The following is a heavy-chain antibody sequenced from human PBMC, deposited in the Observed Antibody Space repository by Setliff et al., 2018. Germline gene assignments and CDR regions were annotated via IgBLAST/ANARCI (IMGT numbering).Heavy chain of an antibody. D-gene: IGHD3-10*01. Sequence: PGESLKISCEGSGYSFTNYWIAWVRQMPGKGLEWMGIIYPGDSDTRYSPSLEGRVTISTDNSISSAYLQWSSLKASDTAMYYCARLLPEGGFGELTRRSFKIWGQGTMVTVSS. CDR1: GYSFTNYW. V-gene: IGHV5-51*01. CDR2: IYPGDSDT. CDR3: ARLLPEGGFGELTRRSFKI. J-gene: IGHJ3*02.